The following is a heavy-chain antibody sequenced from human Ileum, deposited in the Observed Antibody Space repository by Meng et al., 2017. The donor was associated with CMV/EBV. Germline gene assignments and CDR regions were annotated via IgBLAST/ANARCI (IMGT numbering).Heavy chain of an antibody. J-gene: IGHJ4*02. D-gene: IGHD2-21*01. CDR1: GFSFETYW. Sequence: GESLKISCETSGFSFETYWMTWVRHAPGKGLEWVANIKQDGSERYYADSVEGRFTISRDNAKNSLHLDINSLRVEDTAVYYCARLDVVWHIECWGQGTLVTVSS. V-gene: IGHV3-7*01. CDR3: ARLDVVWHIEC. CDR2: IKQDGSER.